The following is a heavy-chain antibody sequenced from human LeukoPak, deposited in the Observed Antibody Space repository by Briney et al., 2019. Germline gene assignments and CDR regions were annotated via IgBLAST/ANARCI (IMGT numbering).Heavy chain of an antibody. CDR1: GFIVSNNY. CDR3: AKSSSWSFLFDY. D-gene: IGHD6-13*01. V-gene: IGHV3-7*01. J-gene: IGHJ4*02. Sequence: PGGSLRLSCAASGFIVSNNYMSWVRQAPGKGLEWVANIKQDGSEKYYVDSVEGRFTISRDNAKNSLYLQMNSLRAEDTAVYYCAKSSSWSFLFDYWGQGTLVTVSS. CDR2: IKQDGSEK.